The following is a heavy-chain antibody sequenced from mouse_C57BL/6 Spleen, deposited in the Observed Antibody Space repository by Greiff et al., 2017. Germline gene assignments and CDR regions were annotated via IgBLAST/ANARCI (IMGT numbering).Heavy chain of an antibody. J-gene: IGHJ3*01. CDR2: IRSKSNNYAT. CDR1: GFSFNTYA. Sequence: EVQRVESGGGLVQPKGSLKLSCAASGFSFNTYAMNWVRQAPGKGLEWVARIRSKSNNYATYYADSVKDRFTISRDDSESMLYLQMNNLKTEDTAMYYCVRWLLGFAYWGQGTLVTVSA. V-gene: IGHV10-1*01. CDR3: VRWLLGFAY. D-gene: IGHD2-3*01.